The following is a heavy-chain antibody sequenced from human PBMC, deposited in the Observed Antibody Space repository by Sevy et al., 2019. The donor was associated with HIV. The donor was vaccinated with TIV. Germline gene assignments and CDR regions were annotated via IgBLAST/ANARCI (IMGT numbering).Heavy chain of an antibody. V-gene: IGHV3-33*01. Sequence: GGSLRLSCAASGFTFSSYGMHWVRQAPGKGLEWVAVIWHDGSNKYYADSVKGRFTISRDNSKNTLYLQMNSLRAEDTAVYYCARAPPIKKASITIFGVVIIEPPDYWGQGTLVTVSS. J-gene: IGHJ4*02. CDR1: GFTFSSYG. D-gene: IGHD3-3*01. CDR3: ARAPPIKKASITIFGVVIIEPPDY. CDR2: IWHDGSNK.